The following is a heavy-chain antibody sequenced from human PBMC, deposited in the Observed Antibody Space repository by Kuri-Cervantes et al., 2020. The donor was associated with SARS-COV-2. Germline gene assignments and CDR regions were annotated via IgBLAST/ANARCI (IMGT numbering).Heavy chain of an antibody. CDR2: INPNSGGT. CDR1: GYTFTGYY. V-gene: IGHV1-2*02. J-gene: IGHJ6*01. Sequence: ASVKVSCKASGYTFTGYYMHWVRQAPGQGLEWMGWINPNSGGTNYAQKFQGRVTMTRDTSISTAYMELSRLRSDDTAVYYCATESYYGSGSYYYYYYGMAVWGQGNTV. D-gene: IGHD3-10*01. CDR3: ATESYYGSGSYYYYYYGMAV.